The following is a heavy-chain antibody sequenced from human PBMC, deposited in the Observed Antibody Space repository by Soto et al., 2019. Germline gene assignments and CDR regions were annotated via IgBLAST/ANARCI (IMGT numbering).Heavy chain of an antibody. V-gene: IGHV4-34*01. D-gene: IGHD3-9*01. J-gene: IGHJ6*02. CDR1: GGSFSGYY. CDR2: INHSGST. Sequence: SETLSLTCAVYGGSFSGYYWSWIRQPPGKGLEWIGEINHSGSTNYNPSPKSRVTISVDTSKNQFSLKLSSVTAADTAVYYCARLGRDYDILTGYFYYYYGMDVWGQGTTVTVSS. CDR3: ARLGRDYDILTGYFYYYYGMDV.